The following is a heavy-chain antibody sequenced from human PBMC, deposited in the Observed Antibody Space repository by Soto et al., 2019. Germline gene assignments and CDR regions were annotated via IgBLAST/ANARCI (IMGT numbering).Heavy chain of an antibody. D-gene: IGHD1-20*01. Sequence: VSVKVSCEASGYTFANYGIYWVRQAPGQRLEWMGWINAGNGNTKYSQKFQSRVTITRDTSASTAYMELSSLRSEDTAVYYCAREELSGNWGQGTLVTVSS. CDR3: AREELSGN. CDR1: GYTFANYG. CDR2: INAGNGNT. V-gene: IGHV1-3*01. J-gene: IGHJ4*02.